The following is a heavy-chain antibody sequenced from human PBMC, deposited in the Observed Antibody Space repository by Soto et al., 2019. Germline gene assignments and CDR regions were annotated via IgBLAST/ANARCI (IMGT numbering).Heavy chain of an antibody. V-gene: IGHV4-59*08. D-gene: IGHD3-10*01. Sequence: QVQLQQSGPGLVKPSETLSLTCTVSSGPSRSHNWGWIRQPPGGGLEWIGYIYHTGDTSYNPSLSSRVTISADTSTNRISLTLRSVTAADPAVYYCVRQGIGDLPGLVDVWGQGTRVSVSS. CDR3: VRQGIGDLPGLVDV. J-gene: IGHJ6*02. CDR1: SGPSRSHN. CDR2: IYHTGDT.